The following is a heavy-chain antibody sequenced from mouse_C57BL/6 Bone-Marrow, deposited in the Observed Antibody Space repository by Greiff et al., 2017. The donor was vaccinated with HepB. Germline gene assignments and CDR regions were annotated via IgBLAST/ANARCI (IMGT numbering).Heavy chain of an antibody. J-gene: IGHJ2*01. D-gene: IGHD1-1*01. Sequence: EVQLQQSGAELVRPGASVKLSCTTSGFNIKDDYMHWVKQRPEQGLEWIGWIDPENGDTEYASKFQGKATITADTSSNTAYLQLSSLTSEDTAVYYCTHYVSSYNYFDYCGQGTPLTVSS. CDR3: THYVSSYNYFDY. CDR2: IDPENGDT. V-gene: IGHV14-4*01. CDR1: GFNIKDDY.